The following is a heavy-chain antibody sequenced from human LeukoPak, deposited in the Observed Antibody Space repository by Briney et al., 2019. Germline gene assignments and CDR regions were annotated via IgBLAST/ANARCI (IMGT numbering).Heavy chain of an antibody. CDR2: IYYSGST. CDR1: GGSISSSSYY. Sequence: PSETLSLTCTVSGGSISSSSYYWGWIRQPPGKGLEWIGSIYYSGSTYYNPSLKSRVTISVDTSKNQFSLKLSSVTAADTAVYYCASPDFGSYIIDYWGQGTLVTVSS. J-gene: IGHJ4*02. CDR3: ASPDFGSYIIDY. V-gene: IGHV4-39*01. D-gene: IGHD1-26*01.